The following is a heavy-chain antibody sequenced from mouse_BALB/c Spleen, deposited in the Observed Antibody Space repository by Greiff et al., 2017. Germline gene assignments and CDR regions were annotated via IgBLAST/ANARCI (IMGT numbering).Heavy chain of an antibody. CDR3: ARDDYDGYYYAMDY. J-gene: IGHJ4*01. D-gene: IGHD2-4*01. CDR2: ISSGSSTI. CDR1: GFTFSSFG. Sequence: EVQGVESGGGLVQPGGSRKLSCAASGFTFSSFGMHWVRQAPEKGLAWVAYISSGSSTIYYADTVKGRFTISRDNPKNTLFLQMTSLRSEDTAMYYCARDDYDGYYYAMDYWGQGTSVTVSS. V-gene: IGHV5-17*02.